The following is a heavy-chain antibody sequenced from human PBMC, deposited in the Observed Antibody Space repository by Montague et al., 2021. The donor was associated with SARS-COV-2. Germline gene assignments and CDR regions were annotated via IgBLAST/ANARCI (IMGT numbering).Heavy chain of an antibody. V-gene: IGHV4-39*01. CDR1: GGSISSSSYY. Sequence: SETLSLTCTVSGGSISSSSYYWGWIRQPPGKGLEWIGSIYYSGSTYYNPSLKSRVTMSVDTSKNQFSLKLSSVTAADTAVYYCARHTPFWSGSKHPFDYWGQGTLVTVSS. CDR2: IYYSGST. CDR3: ARHTPFWSGSKHPFDY. D-gene: IGHD3-3*01. J-gene: IGHJ4*02.